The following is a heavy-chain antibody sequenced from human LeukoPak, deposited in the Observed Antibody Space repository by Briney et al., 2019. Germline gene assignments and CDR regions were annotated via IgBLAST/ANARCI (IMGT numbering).Heavy chain of an antibody. J-gene: IGHJ4*02. D-gene: IGHD1-26*01. V-gene: IGHV4-39*07. CDR3: ARVGSGRYDHGYSLVY. CDR1: GVSISSGSNY. Sequence: SETLSLTCRVSGVSISSGSNYWGWIRQPPGKTLEWIGSIYSSGSTYYNSSLKSRVIILIDTAKNHFSLNLSSVTAADTAVYYCARVGSGRYDHGYSLVYWGQGTLVTVSS. CDR2: IYSSGST.